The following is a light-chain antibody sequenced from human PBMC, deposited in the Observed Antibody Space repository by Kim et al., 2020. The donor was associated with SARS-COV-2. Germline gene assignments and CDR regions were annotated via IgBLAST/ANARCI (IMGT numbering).Light chain of an antibody. CDR3: QGWDSSSDHPV. J-gene: IGLJ3*02. CDR2: YDS. V-gene: IGLV3-21*04. CDR1: NIGSKS. Sequence: SYELTQPPSVSVAPGKTARITCGGNNIGSKSVHWYQQKPGQAPVLVIYYDSDRPSGIPERFSGSNSGNTATLTISRVEDGDEAAYYCQGWDSSSDHPVFG.